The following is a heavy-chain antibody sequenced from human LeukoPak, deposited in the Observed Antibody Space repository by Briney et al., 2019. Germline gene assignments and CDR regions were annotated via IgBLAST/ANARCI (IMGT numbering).Heavy chain of an antibody. Sequence: KPSETLSLTCAVYGGSFSGYYWSWIRQPPGKGLEWIGEINHSGSTNYNPSLKSRVAISVDTSKNQFSLKLSSVTAADTAVYYCARGRFRGLYYFDYWGQGTLVTVSS. D-gene: IGHD3-10*01. CDR2: INHSGST. CDR3: ARGRFRGLYYFDY. CDR1: GGSFSGYY. J-gene: IGHJ4*02. V-gene: IGHV4-34*01.